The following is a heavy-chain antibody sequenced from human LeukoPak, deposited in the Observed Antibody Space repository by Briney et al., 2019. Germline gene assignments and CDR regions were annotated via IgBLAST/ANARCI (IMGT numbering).Heavy chain of an antibody. D-gene: IGHD3-22*01. Sequence: GESLKISCKGSGYSFTSYWIGWVRQMPGKGLEWMGIIYPGDSDTRYSPSFQGQVTISADKSISTAYLQWSSLKASDTAMYYCASTYYYDSSGYYYHFSYWGQGTLVTASS. CDR1: GYSFTSYW. CDR2: IYPGDSDT. V-gene: IGHV5-51*01. J-gene: IGHJ4*02. CDR3: ASTYYYDSSGYYYHFSY.